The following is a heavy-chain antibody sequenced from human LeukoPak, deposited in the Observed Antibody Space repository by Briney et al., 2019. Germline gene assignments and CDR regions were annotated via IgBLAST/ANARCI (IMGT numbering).Heavy chain of an antibody. CDR1: GFTFSSYA. D-gene: IGHD3-9*01. J-gene: IGHJ4*02. CDR3: NQELRYFDRVDY. V-gene: IGHV3-64D*06. CDR2: ISSIGGNT. Sequence: GGSLTLSCSPSGFTFSSYAMHWVRQAPGKGLECVSDISSIGGNTYYAHSVKGRFTLSRDNSKNTLYLQMSSLRAEDTAVYYCNQELRYFDRVDYWGQGTLVTVSS.